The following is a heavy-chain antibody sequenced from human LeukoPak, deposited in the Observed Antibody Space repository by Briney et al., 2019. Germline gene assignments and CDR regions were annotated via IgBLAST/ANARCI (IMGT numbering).Heavy chain of an antibody. CDR1: SASITSSPYF. V-gene: IGHV4-39*01. CDR2: ISYSGTT. CDR3: AANSADYNTLGSSYKV. J-gene: IGHJ4*02. D-gene: IGHD3-10*01. Sequence: KTSETLSLTCTVSSASITSSPYFWGWIRQSPGKGLEWIGSISYSGTTYYNPSLKSRVTISVGTSKNQFSLKLNSVTAADTAVFYCAANSADYNTLGSSYKVWGQGTLVTVSS.